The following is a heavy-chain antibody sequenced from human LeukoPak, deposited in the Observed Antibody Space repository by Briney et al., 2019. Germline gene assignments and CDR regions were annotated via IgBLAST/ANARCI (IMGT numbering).Heavy chain of an antibody. D-gene: IGHD2-2*01. V-gene: IGHV3-23*01. CDR1: GFTFSNYA. CDR3: AKDFPTYCSSTSCYSIDY. CDR2: ISDSGTIT. Sequence: PGGSLRLSCAATGFTFSNYAMSWVRQAPAKGLEWVSSISDSGTITYHADSVKGRFTISRDNSKNTLYLQMNSLRAEDTAVYYCAKDFPTYCSSTSCYSIDYWGQGTLVTVSS. J-gene: IGHJ4*02.